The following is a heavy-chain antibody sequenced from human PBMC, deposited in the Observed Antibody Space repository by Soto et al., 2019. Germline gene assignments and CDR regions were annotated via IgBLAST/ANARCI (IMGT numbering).Heavy chain of an antibody. Sequence: PGGSLRLSCTASGFTFNNYAMTWVRQAPGKGLEWVSSISGGGHNIYYADSVKGRLTISRDNSKNTLYLQMNSLRAEDTALYYCAKTLLSTSWYGLHDYVSQGTLVTVSS. J-gene: IGHJ4*02. CDR2: ISGGGHNI. CDR3: AKTLLSTSWYGLHDY. CDR1: GFTFNNYA. D-gene: IGHD6-13*01. V-gene: IGHV3-23*01.